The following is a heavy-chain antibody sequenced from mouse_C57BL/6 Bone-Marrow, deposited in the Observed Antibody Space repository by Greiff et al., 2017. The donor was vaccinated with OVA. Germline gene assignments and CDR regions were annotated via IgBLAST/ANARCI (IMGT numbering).Heavy chain of an antibody. CDR3: ARALHYYGSSGYFDY. Sequence: EVQLQESGAELVKPGASVKISCKASGYAFSSYWMNWVKQRPGKSLEWIGVINPNYGTTSYNQKFKGKATLTVDQSSSTAYMQLNSLTSEDSAVYYCARALHYYGSSGYFDYWGQGTTLTVSS. CDR1: GYAFSSYW. V-gene: IGHV1-39*01. J-gene: IGHJ2*01. D-gene: IGHD1-1*01. CDR2: INPNYGTT.